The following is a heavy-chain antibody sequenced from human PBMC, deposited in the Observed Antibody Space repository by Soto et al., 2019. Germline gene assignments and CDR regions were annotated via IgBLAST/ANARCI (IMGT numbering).Heavy chain of an antibody. Sequence: GESLKIYCKGSGYSFTNHLIGWVRQMPGKGLEWMGVIYPGDSDIKYSPSFQRRDPFTAAESISTASLQWRSLRAADGAMYYCARRGGSCTNKYDSFHMGVWGQGNRVTVS. J-gene: IGHJ6*02. D-gene: IGHD2-8*01. CDR2: IYPGDSDI. V-gene: IGHV5-51*01. CDR3: ARRGGSCTNKYDSFHMGV. CDR1: GYSFTNHL.